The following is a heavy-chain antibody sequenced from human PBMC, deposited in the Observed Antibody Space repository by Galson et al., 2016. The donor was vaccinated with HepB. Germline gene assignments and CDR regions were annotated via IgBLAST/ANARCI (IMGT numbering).Heavy chain of an antibody. Sequence: SLRLSCAASGFTFRNYALSWVRRAPGKGLEWVSHIDGPTPNTHYADSVRGRFSIYRDNSRDTLYLQMDSLTAEDSAIYYCTTWLSHHFGNSGPGTLVTVSS. V-gene: IGHV3-23*01. D-gene: IGHD3-16*01. CDR3: TTWLSHHFGN. CDR2: IDGPTPNT. CDR1: GFTFRNYA. J-gene: IGHJ4*02.